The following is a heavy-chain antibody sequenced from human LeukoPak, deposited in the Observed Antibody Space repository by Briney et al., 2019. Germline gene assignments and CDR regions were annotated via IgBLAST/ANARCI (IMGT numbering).Heavy chain of an antibody. CDR1: GFTFSSYA. V-gene: IGHV3-23*01. CDR3: AKDPLASRYCSSTSCYTNWFDP. D-gene: IGHD2-2*02. CDR2: ISGSGGST. J-gene: IGHJ5*02. Sequence: GGSLRLSCAASGFTFSSYAMSWVRQAPGKGLEGVSAISGSGGSTYYADSVKGRFTISRDNSKNTLYLQMNSLRAEDTAVYYCAKDPLASRYCSSTSCYTNWFDPWGQGTLVTVSS.